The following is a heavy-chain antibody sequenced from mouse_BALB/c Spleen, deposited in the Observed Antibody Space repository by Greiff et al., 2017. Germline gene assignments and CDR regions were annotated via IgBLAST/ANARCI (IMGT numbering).Heavy chain of an antibody. V-gene: IGHV1-5*01. CDR2: IYPGNSDT. CDR1: GYTFTSYW. J-gene: IGHJ2*01. Sequence: EVQLQQSGTVLARPGASVKMSCKASGYTFTSYWMHWVKQRPGQGLEWIGAIYPGNSDTSYNQKFKGKAKLTAVTSTSTAYMELSSLTNEDSAVYYCTRTGGRDYFDYWGQGTTLTVSS. D-gene: IGHD3-3*01. CDR3: TRTGGRDYFDY.